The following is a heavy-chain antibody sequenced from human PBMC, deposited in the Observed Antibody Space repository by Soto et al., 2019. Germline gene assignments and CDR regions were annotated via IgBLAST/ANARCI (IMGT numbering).Heavy chain of an antibody. V-gene: IGHV3-33*01. CDR1: GFTFSSYG. CDR2: IWYDGSNK. D-gene: IGHD3-16*02. CDR3: AREGGSLFLIPSELDY. J-gene: IGHJ4*02. Sequence: QVQLVESGGGVVQPGRSLRLSCVGSGFTFSSYGLYWARQAPGKGLEWVAVIWYDGSNKYYADSVRGRFTISRDNSKNTVYLEMNSLRVEDTAMYNCAREGGSLFLIPSELDYWGQGTLVTVSS.